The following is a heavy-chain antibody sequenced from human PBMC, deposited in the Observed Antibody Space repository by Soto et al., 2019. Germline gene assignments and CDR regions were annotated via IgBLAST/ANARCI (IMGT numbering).Heavy chain of an antibody. CDR3: TRGYTYYYDSSGYYYDFYYGMDV. V-gene: IGHV3-49*03. CDR2: IRSKTYGGTT. J-gene: IGHJ6*02. Sequence: PGGSLRLSCTASGFTFGDFLMSWFRQALGKGLEWVGFIRSKTYGGTTEYAASVKGRFTISRDDSKSIAYLQMNSLKTEDTAVYYCTRGYTYYYDSSGYYYDFYYGMDVWGQGTTVTVSS. CDR1: GFTFGDFL. D-gene: IGHD3-22*01.